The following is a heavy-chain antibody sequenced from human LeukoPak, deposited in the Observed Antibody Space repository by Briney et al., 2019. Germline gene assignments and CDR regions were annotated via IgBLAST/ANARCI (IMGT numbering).Heavy chain of an antibody. Sequence: PGGSLRLSCAASGFSFSSYGMKWVRHAAGEGRGWDSAISGSGGSTYYADSVKGRFISSRDNSKNTLYLQMNSLRAEDTAVYYCANDLGWIQLNLGRGEGTLVTVSS. D-gene: IGHD5-18*01. CDR3: ANDLGWIQLNLG. J-gene: IGHJ4*02. CDR1: GFSFSSYG. CDR2: ISGSGGST. V-gene: IGHV3-23*01.